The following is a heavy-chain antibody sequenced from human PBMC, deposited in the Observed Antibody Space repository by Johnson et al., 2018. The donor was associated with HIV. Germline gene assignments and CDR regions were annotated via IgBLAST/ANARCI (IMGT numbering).Heavy chain of an antibody. Sequence: VQVVESGGGLVQPGGSLRLSCAASGFNFDDYGMSWVRQAPGKGLEWVSVIYSGGHTYYADSVKGRFTISRDNSRNRLYLQMSSLRADDTAVYYCASDYGGTKDAFDIWGQGTMVTVSS. CDR3: ASDYGGTKDAFDI. V-gene: IGHV3-66*01. J-gene: IGHJ3*02. CDR2: IYSGGHT. D-gene: IGHD3-10*01. CDR1: GFNFDDYG.